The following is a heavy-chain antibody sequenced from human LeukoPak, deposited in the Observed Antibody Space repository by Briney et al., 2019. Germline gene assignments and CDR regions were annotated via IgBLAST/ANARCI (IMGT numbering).Heavy chain of an antibody. CDR3: ARDSSVCEFDV. V-gene: IGHV3-48*01. CDR1: GFTFSPYT. CDR2: INTCSTTI. Sequence: GGSLRLSCAASGFTFSPYTMHGLRQPPGKGLEWVSYINTCSTTIYYADSVKGRFTISRDNAKNSVYLHLNSLRAEDTAVYYCARDSSVCEFDVWGQGTLVTVSS. D-gene: IGHD6-6*01. J-gene: IGHJ3*01.